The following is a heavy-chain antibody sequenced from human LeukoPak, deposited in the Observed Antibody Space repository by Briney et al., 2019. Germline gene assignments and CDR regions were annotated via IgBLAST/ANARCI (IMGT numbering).Heavy chain of an antibody. CDR1: GFTFSSYA. D-gene: IGHD2-21*01. V-gene: IGHV3-30-3*01. J-gene: IGHJ4*02. CDR2: ISYDGYDK. CDR3: ARDFFPVVDSTWYEIGY. Sequence: GGSLRLSCAASGFTFSSYAMSWVRQAPGKGLEWVTLISYDGYDKSYADSVRGRFTISRDNSRNTLYLQMDSLRSEDTAVYYCARDFFPVVDSTWYEIGYWGQGTLVTVSS.